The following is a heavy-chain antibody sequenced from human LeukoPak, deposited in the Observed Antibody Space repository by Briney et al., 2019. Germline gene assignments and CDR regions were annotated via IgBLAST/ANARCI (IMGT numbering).Heavy chain of an antibody. CDR2: ISSSGSTI. J-gene: IGHJ6*04. CDR1: GFTFNNYN. V-gene: IGHV3-48*04. CDR3: AELGITMIGGV. Sequence: GGSLRLSCAASGFTFNNYNMNWVRQAPGKGLEWVSYISSSGSTIYYADSVKGRFTISRDNAKNSLYMQMNSLRAEDTAVYYCAELGITMIGGVWGKGTTVTISS. D-gene: IGHD3-10*02.